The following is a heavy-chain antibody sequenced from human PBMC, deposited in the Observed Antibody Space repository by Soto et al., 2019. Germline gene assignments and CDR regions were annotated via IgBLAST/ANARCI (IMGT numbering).Heavy chain of an antibody. CDR3: ARGKSDSSVWYANWFDP. J-gene: IGHJ5*02. CDR2: IIPIFGTA. V-gene: IGHV1-69*12. D-gene: IGHD6-19*01. CDR1: GGPFSSYA. Sequence: QVQLVQSGAEVKKPGTSVKVSCKASGGPFSSYAISWVRQAPGQGLEWMGGIIPIFGTANYSQKFQGRVTITADECTNTASMELSSLRSEDTAVYYCARGKSDSSVWYANWFDPWGKGTLFTVSS.